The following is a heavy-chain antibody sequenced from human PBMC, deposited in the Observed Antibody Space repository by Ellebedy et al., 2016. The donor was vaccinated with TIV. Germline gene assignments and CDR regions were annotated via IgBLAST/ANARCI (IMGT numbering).Heavy chain of an antibody. D-gene: IGHD1-26*01. V-gene: IGHV4-39*02. CDR1: GGSINSSLYY. CDR2: IYYSGTT. J-gene: IGHJ4*02. Sequence: MPSETLSLTCTVSGGSINSSLYYRVWIRQSPGKGLEWIGSIYYSGTTYYNPSLKGRTAISIDPTKSNFSLKLTSVTAADTSFYYCARRSSGSARFDYWGQGAQVIVSS. CDR3: ARRSSGSARFDY.